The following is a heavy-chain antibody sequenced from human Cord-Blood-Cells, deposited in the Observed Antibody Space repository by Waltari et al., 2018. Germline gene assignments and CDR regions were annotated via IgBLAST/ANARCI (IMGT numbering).Heavy chain of an antibody. J-gene: IGHJ3*02. Sequence: QLQLQESGPGLVKPSETLSLTCTVSGGSISSSSYYWGWIRQPPGKGLEWIGSIYYSGSTYYNPSLKSTVTISVDTSKNQFSLKLSSVTAADTAVYYCARHRSRPGSSWFAFDIWGQGTMVTVSS. CDR1: GGSISSSSYY. V-gene: IGHV4-39*01. CDR2: IYYSGST. D-gene: IGHD6-13*01. CDR3: ARHRSRPGSSWFAFDI.